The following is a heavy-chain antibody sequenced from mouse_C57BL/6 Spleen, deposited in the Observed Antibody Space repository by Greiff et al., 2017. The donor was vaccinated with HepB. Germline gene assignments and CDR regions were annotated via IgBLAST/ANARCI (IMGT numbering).Heavy chain of an antibody. V-gene: IGHV5-4*01. CDR1: GFTFSSYA. CDR2: ISDGGSYT. J-gene: IGHJ4*01. CDR3: AREGNYSYAMDY. D-gene: IGHD2-1*01. Sequence: DVQLVESGGGLVKPGGSLKLSCAASGFTFSSYAMSWVRQTPEKRLEWVATISDGGSYTYYPDNVKGRFTISRDNAKNNLYLQMSHLKSEDTAMYYCAREGNYSYAMDYWGQGTSVTVSS.